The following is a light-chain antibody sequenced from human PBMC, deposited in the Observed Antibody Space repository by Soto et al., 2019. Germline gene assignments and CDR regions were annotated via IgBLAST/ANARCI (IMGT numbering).Light chain of an antibody. J-gene: IGKJ5*01. CDR1: QSVSSSY. CDR2: GAS. Sequence: IVLTQSPAIMPSSAGHKATLSCXXXQSVSSSYLAWYQHKPGQAPRLLIHGASSRVTGIPDRFSGSGSGTDFTLTITRLEPEDSAVYYCQQRSNWPSITFGQGTRLEIK. CDR3: QQRSNWPSIT. V-gene: IGKV3D-20*02.